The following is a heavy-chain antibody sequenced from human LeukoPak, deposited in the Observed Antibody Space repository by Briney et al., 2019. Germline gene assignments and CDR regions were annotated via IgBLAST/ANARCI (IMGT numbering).Heavy chain of an antibody. Sequence: SETLSLTCTVSGGSISSYYWSWIRQPPGKGLEWIGYIYYSGSTNYNPSLKSRVTISVDTSKSQFSLKLSSVTAADTAVYYCARSDGSGSYSPDYYYGMDVWGQGTTVTVSS. D-gene: IGHD3-10*01. V-gene: IGHV4-59*01. CDR1: GGSISSYY. J-gene: IGHJ6*02. CDR2: IYYSGST. CDR3: ARSDGSGSYSPDYYYGMDV.